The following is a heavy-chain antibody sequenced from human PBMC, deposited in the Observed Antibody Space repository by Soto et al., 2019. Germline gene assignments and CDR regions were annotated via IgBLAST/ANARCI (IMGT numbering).Heavy chain of an antibody. CDR1: GYTFTSYG. CDR3: AVCMVRGVIFPYYYYGMDV. D-gene: IGHD3-10*01. V-gene: IGHV1-18*01. CDR2: ISAYNGNT. Sequence: GASVKVSCKASGYTFTSYGISWVRQAPGQGLEWMGWISAYNGNTNYAQKLQGRVTMTTDTSTSTAYMELRSLRSDDTAVYYCAVCMVRGVIFPYYYYGMDVWGQGTTVTVS. J-gene: IGHJ6*02.